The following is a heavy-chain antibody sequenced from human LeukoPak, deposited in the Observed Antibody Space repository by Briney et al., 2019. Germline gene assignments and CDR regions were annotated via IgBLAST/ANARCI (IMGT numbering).Heavy chain of an antibody. CDR1: GFTFSSYE. CDR2: ISSSGSTI. D-gene: IGHD3-22*01. Sequence: PGGSLRLSCAASGFTFSSYEMNWVRQAPGKGLEWGSYISSSGSTIYYADSVHGRFTISRDNAKNSLYLQTNSLRAEDTAVYYCARETYYYDSSGYPDYWGQGTLVTVSS. CDR3: ARETYYYDSSGYPDY. J-gene: IGHJ4*02. V-gene: IGHV3-48*03.